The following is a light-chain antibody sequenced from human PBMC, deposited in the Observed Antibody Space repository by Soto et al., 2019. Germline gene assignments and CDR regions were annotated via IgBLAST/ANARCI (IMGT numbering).Light chain of an antibody. J-gene: IGKJ3*01. V-gene: IGKV3-11*01. Sequence: ILLTQSPAIVSLSPGERATLSCRASQSVNNFFAWYQQKPGQAPRLLIYDASYRAPGIPARFSGSGSGTDFTLTICSLEAEDSAVYYCQQRGSWPATFGPGSKVDIK. CDR1: QSVNNF. CDR3: QQRGSWPAT. CDR2: DAS.